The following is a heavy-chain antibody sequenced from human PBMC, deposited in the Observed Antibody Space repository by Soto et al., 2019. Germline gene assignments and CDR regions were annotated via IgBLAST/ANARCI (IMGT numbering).Heavy chain of an antibody. CDR2: INGDGGIT. D-gene: IGHD6-6*01. V-gene: IGHV3-74*01. CDR1: GFTFSSYW. CDR3: ARDLSSSSA. J-gene: IGHJ5*02. Sequence: EVQLVESGGGLVQPGGSLRLSCAASGFTFSSYWMHLVRQAPGKGLVWVSRINGDGGITNYADSVKGRFTISRDNAKNTLYLQMNSLRDEDTAMYYCARDLSSSSAWGQGTLVTVSS.